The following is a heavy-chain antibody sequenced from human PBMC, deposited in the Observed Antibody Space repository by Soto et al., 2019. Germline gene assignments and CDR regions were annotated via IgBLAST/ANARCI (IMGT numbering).Heavy chain of an antibody. J-gene: IGHJ5*02. CDR2: VYASGTT. V-gene: IGHV4-4*07. CDR3: VRDGSKSLRDWFDP. Sequence: SETLSLTCNVSGGSISKFYWAWIRKTAGNGLEWMGRVYASGTTDYNPSLRSRVAMSVDISKKTFSLRLRSVTGADSGVYYCVRDGSKSLRDWFDPWGQGILVTVSS. CDR1: GGSISKFY.